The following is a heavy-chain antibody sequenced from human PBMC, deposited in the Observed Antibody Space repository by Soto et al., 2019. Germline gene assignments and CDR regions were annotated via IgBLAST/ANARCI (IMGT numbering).Heavy chain of an antibody. CDR3: AKDREVTIFGVVNPWFDP. D-gene: IGHD3-3*01. CDR2: ISGSGGST. Sequence: PVGSLRLSGAASGFTSSIYAMSWVRHAPGKGLEWVSAISGSGGSTYYADSVKGRFTISRDNSKNTLYLQMNSLRAEDTAVYYCAKDREVTIFGVVNPWFDPWGQGTLVTVSS. V-gene: IGHV3-23*01. J-gene: IGHJ5*02. CDR1: GFTSSIYA.